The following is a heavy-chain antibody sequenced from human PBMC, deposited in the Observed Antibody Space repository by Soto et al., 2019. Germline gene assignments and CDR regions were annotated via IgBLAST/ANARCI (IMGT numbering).Heavy chain of an antibody. J-gene: IGHJ4*02. D-gene: IGHD6-19*01. V-gene: IGHV3-33*01. CDR1: GFTFSSYG. CDR2: IWYDGSNK. CDR3: ARVGDPYSSDLDYFDY. Sequence: GGSLRLSCAASGFTFSSYGMHWVRQAPGKGLEWVAVIWYDGSNKYYADSVKGRFTISRDNSKSTLYLQMNSLRAEDTAVYYCARVGDPYSSDLDYFDYWGQGTLVTVSS.